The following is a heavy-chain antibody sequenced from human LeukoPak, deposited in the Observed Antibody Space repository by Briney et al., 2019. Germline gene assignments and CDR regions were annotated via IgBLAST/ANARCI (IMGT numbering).Heavy chain of an antibody. CDR3: ARAKAAGKNYYYGMDV. J-gene: IGHJ6*02. Sequence: SDTLSLTCTVSGGSISSYYWSWLRQPPGKGLEWMGYWYYIGPTNHTPSRKSRVTISVDTSKNQFSLKLSSVTAADTAVYYCARAKAAGKNYYYGMDVWGQGTTVTVS. CDR1: GGSISSYY. CDR2: WYYIGPT. D-gene: IGHD6-13*01. V-gene: IGHV4-59*07.